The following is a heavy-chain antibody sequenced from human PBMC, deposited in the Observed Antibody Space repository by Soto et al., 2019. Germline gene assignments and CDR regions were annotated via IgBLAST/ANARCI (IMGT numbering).Heavy chain of an antibody. CDR3: ARESSSWSRFFDY. Sequence: GGSLRLSCAASGFTFSSYGMHWVRQAPGKGLEWVAVIWYDGSNKYYADSVKGRFTISRDNSKNTLYLQMNSLRAEDTAVYYCARESSSWSRFFDYWGQGTLATVSS. D-gene: IGHD6-13*01. J-gene: IGHJ4*02. CDR1: GFTFSSYG. V-gene: IGHV3-33*01. CDR2: IWYDGSNK.